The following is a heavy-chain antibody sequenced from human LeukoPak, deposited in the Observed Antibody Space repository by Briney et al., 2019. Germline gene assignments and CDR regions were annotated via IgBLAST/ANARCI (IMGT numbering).Heavy chain of an antibody. V-gene: IGHV1-18*01. Sequence: ASVKVSCKASGYTFTSYGISWVRQAPGQGLEWMGWISAYNGNTNYAQKLQGRVTMTTGTSTSTAYMELRSLRSDDTAVYYCARERGPTYYYDSSGYSLDYWGQGTLVTVSS. CDR2: ISAYNGNT. CDR3: ARERGPTYYYDSSGYSLDY. CDR1: GYTFTSYG. D-gene: IGHD3-22*01. J-gene: IGHJ4*02.